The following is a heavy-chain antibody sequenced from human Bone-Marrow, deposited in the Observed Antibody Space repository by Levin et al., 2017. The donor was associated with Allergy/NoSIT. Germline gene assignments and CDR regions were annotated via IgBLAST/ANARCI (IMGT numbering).Heavy chain of an antibody. J-gene: IGHJ4*02. Sequence: ASVKVSCKASGYTFTDYGISWVRQAPGQGLEWMGWINVNSGHTNYVRKFQGRVTMTTDKSTQTAYMELRSLRSDDTAIYYCARGFDRWGQGTLVTVSS. CDR2: INVNSGHT. V-gene: IGHV1-18*01. CDR3: ARGFDR. CDR1: GYTFTDYG.